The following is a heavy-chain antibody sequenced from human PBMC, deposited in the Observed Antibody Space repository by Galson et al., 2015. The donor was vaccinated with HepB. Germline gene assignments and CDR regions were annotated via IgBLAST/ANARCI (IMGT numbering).Heavy chain of an antibody. V-gene: IGHV1-2*02. CDR1: GYTFTGYY. Sequence: SVKVSCKASGYTFTGYYMHWVRQAPGQGLEWMGWINPNSGGTNYAQKFQGRVTMTRDTSISTAYMELSRLRSDDTAVYYCARGDYDFWSGYINWFDPWGQGTLVTVSS. J-gene: IGHJ5*02. CDR2: INPNSGGT. CDR3: ARGDYDFWSGYINWFDP. D-gene: IGHD3-3*01.